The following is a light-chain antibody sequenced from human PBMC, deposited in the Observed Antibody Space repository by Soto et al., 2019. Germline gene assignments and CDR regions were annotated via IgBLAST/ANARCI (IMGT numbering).Light chain of an antibody. CDR1: SSNIGSNT. CDR2: SNN. V-gene: IGLV1-44*01. Sequence: VLTRPPSASGTPGQRVTSSCSGSSSNIGSNTVNWYQQLPGTAPKLLIYSNNQRPSGVPDRFSGSKSGTSASLAISGLQSEDEADYYCAAWDDSLNGPYVFXTGTKVTVL. CDR3: AAWDDSLNGPYV. J-gene: IGLJ1*01.